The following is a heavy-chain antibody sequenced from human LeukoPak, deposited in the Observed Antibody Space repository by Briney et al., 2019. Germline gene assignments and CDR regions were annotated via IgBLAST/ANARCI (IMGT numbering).Heavy chain of an antibody. CDR3: ARSSHASLPAWFDP. J-gene: IGHJ5*02. CDR1: GGSISSSSYY. V-gene: IGHV4-39*07. D-gene: IGHD2-2*01. Sequence: SETLSLTCTVSGGSISSSSYYWGWIRQPPGKGLEWIGSIYYSGSTYYNPSLKSRVTISVDTSKNQFSLKLSSVTAADTAVYYCARSSHASLPAWFDPWGQGTLVTVSS. CDR2: IYYSGST.